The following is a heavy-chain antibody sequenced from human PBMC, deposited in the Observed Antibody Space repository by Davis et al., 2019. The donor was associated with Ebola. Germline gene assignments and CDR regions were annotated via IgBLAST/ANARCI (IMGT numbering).Heavy chain of an antibody. CDR3: AREDGGRVNAFDY. D-gene: IGHD2-15*01. Sequence: PGGSLRLSCAASGFTFSSYGMHWVRQAPGKGLEWVAVIWYDGSNKYYADSVKGRFTISRDNSKNTLYLQMNSLRAEDTAVYYCAREDGGRVNAFDYWGQGTLVTVSS. CDR2: IWYDGSNK. CDR1: GFTFSSYG. J-gene: IGHJ4*02. V-gene: IGHV3-33*01.